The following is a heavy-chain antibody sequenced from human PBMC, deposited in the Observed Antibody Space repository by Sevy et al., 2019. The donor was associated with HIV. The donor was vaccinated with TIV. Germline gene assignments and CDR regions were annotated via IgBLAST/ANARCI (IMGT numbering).Heavy chain of an antibody. CDR3: ARDRPKYYDFWSDPLDY. CDR2: ISSSSTI. Sequence: GGSLRLSCAASGFTFSSYSMNWVRQAPGKGLEWVSYISSSSTIYYADSVKGRFTISRDNAKNSLYLQMNSLRAEDTAVYYCARDRPKYYDFWSDPLDYWGQGTLVTVSS. D-gene: IGHD3-3*01. CDR1: GFTFSSYS. V-gene: IGHV3-48*01. J-gene: IGHJ4*02.